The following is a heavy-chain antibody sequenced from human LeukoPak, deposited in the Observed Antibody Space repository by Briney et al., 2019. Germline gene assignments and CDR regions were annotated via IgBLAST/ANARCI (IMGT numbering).Heavy chain of an antibody. CDR2: IWYDGSNK. J-gene: IGHJ4*02. CDR3: ATAAAATGGYYFDY. V-gene: IGHV3-33*01. CDR1: GFTFSSYG. Sequence: GGPLRLSCAASGFTFSSYGMHWVRQAPGKGLEWVAVIWYDGSNKYYADSVKGRFTISRDNSKNTPYLQMNSLRAEDTAVYYCATAAAATGGYYFDYWGQGTLVTVSS. D-gene: IGHD6-13*01.